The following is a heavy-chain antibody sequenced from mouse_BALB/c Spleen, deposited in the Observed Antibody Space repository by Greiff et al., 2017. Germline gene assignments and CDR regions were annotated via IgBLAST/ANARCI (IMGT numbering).Heavy chain of an antibody. J-gene: IGHJ2*01. CDR3: TREKDELSFDY. Sequence: EVKLVESGGGLVKPGGSLKLSCAASGFTFSSYTMSWVRQTPEKRLEWVATISSGGSYTYYPDSVKGRFTISRDNAKNTLYLQMSSLKSEDTAMYYCTREKDELSFDYWGQGTTLTVSS. CDR1: GFTFSSYT. V-gene: IGHV5-6-4*01. CDR2: ISSGGSYT.